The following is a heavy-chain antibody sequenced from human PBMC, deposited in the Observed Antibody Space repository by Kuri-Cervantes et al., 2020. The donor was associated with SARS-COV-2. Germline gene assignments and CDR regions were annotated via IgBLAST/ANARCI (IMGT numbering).Heavy chain of an antibody. V-gene: IGHV4-34*01. CDR1: GGSFSGYY. CDR3: ARDFPPSGSYSYYYYGMDV. J-gene: IGHJ6*02. CDR2: INHSGST. D-gene: IGHD1-26*01. Sequence: SETLSLSCAVYGGSFSGYYWSWIRQPPGKGLEWIGEINHSGSTNYNPSLKSRVTVSVDTSKNQFSLKLSSVTAADTAVYYCARDFPPSGSYSYYYYGMDVWGQGTTVTVSS.